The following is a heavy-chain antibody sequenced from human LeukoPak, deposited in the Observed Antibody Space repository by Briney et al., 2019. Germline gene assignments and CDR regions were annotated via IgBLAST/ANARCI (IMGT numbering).Heavy chain of an antibody. D-gene: IGHD2-15*01. Sequence: ASVKVSCKASGYTFTSYGISWARQAPGQGLEWMGIINPSGGSTTYAQKFQGRVTMTRDTSTTTVYMELSSLRSEDTAVYYCARESGGRPFDYWGQGTLVTVSS. CDR3: ARESGGRPFDY. V-gene: IGHV1-46*01. CDR2: INPSGGST. CDR1: GYTFTSYG. J-gene: IGHJ4*02.